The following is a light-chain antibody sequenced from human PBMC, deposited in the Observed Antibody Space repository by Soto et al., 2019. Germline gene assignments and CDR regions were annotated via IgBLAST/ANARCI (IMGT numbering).Light chain of an antibody. J-gene: IGKJ5*01. CDR3: QQYGSSPSIT. CDR2: GTS. CDR1: QTVTSSY. V-gene: IGKV3-20*01. Sequence: EIVLTQSPDILSLSPGERATLSCRASQTVTSSYFAWYQQRPGQAPRLLIYGTSSRATGIPDRFSGSGSGTDFTLTISSLDPEDFAVYYCQQYGSSPSITFGQGTRLEIK.